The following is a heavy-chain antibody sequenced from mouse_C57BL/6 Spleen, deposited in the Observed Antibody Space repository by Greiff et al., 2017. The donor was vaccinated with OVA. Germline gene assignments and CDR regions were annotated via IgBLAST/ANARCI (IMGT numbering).Heavy chain of an antibody. Sequence: EVQLQQSGPELVKPGASVKISCKASGYTFTDYYMNWVKQSHGKSLEWIGDINPNNGGTSYNQKFKGKATLTVDKSSSTAYMELRSLTSEDSAVDYCARWGYGLPYYFDYWGQGTTLTVSS. J-gene: IGHJ2*01. CDR1: GYTFTDYY. D-gene: IGHD1-2*01. CDR2: INPNNGGT. CDR3: ARWGYGLPYYFDY. V-gene: IGHV1-26*01.